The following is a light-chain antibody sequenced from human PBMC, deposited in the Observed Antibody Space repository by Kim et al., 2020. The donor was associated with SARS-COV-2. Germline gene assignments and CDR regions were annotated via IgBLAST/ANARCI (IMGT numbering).Light chain of an antibody. CDR1: GEHSSYA. V-gene: IGLV4-69*01. CDR2: LSSDGSH. J-gene: IGLJ3*02. Sequence: ASVKLTCTLSGEHSSYAIAWHQQQPEKGPRYLMKLSSDGSHSKGDGIPDRFSGSSSGAERYLTISSLQSEDEADYYCQTWGTGIWVFGGGTQLTVL. CDR3: QTWGTGIWV.